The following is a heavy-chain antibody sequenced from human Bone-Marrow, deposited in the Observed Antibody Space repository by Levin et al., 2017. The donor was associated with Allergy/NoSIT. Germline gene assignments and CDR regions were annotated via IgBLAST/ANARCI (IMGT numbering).Heavy chain of an antibody. CDR3: ARDRSVIATSGSHYYYGMDV. D-gene: IGHD6-13*01. CDR1: GGSISSYY. J-gene: IGHJ6*02. CDR2: IYYTGST. V-gene: IGHV4-59*01. Sequence: SETLSLTCTVSGGSISSYYWSWLRQPPGKGLEWIGYIYYTGSTNYNPSLKSRVTISVDTSKNQFSLKLRSVTAADAAVYFCARDRSVIATSGSHYYYGMDVWGQGTTVTVSS.